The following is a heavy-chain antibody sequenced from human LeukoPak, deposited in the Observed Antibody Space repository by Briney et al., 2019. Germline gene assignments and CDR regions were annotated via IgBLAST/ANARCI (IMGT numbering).Heavy chain of an antibody. CDR1: GGSISSYY. D-gene: IGHD2-15*01. J-gene: IGHJ6*03. CDR2: IYYSGST. V-gene: IGHV4-59*08. Sequence: SETLSLTCTVSGGSISSYYWSWIRQPPGKGLEWIGDIYYSGSTNYNPSLKSRVTISVDTSKNQFSLKLSSVTAADTAVYYCARLSACTGGSCYSGWDYYYYMDVWGKGTTVTVSS. CDR3: ARLSACTGGSCYSGWDYYYYMDV.